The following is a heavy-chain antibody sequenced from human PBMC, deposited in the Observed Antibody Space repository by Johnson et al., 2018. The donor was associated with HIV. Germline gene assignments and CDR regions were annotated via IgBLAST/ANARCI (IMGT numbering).Heavy chain of an antibody. J-gene: IGHJ3*02. Sequence: QVQLVESGGGVVQPGGSLRLSCAASGFTFSDYYMSWIRQAPGKGLEWVSYISTGGGTIYYADSVKGRFTISRDNAKNSLYLQMNSLRAEDTAVYYCAAGYAMASDAFDIWGQGTVVTVSS. D-gene: IGHD2-2*01. CDR3: AAGYAMASDAFDI. CDR1: GFTFSDYY. CDR2: ISTGGGTI. V-gene: IGHV3-11*04.